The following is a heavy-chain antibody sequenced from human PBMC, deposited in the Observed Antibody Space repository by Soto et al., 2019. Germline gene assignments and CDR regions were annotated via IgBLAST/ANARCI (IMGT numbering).Heavy chain of an antibody. CDR3: AKEGGLSGSYYISSSYYFDY. D-gene: IGHD1-26*01. J-gene: IGHJ4*02. CDR1: GFTFSSYG. Sequence: QVQLVESGGGVVQPGRSLRLSCVASGFTFSSYGMQWVRQAPGKGLEWVAIISYDGSNTYYADSVKGRFTISRDNSKNTLYLQKNSLRAEDTSVYYCAKEGGLSGSYYISSSYYFDYWGQGTLVTVPS. V-gene: IGHV3-30*18. CDR2: ISYDGSNT.